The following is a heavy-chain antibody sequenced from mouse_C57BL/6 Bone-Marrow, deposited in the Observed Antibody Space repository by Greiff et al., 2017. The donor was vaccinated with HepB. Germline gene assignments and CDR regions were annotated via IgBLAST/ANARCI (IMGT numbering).Heavy chain of an antibody. J-gene: IGHJ1*03. CDR2: ISNLEYSI. CDR3: ARYYDYWYFDV. CDR1: GFTFSDYG. D-gene: IGHD2-4*01. Sequence: EVQLVESGGGLVQPGGSLKLSCAASGFTFSDYGMAWVRQAPRKGPEWVAFISNLEYSIYYADTVTGRFTISRENAKNTLYLEMSSLRSEDTAMYYCARYYDYWYFDVWGTGTTVTVSS. V-gene: IGHV5-15*01.